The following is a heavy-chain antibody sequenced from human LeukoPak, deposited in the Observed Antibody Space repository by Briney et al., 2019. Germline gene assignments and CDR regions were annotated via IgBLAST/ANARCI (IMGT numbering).Heavy chain of an antibody. CDR1: GFTFDDYA. CDR2: ISWNSGSI. Sequence: GRSLTLSCAASGFTFDDYAMHWVRQAPGKGLEWVSGISWNSGSIGYADSVKGRFTISRDNAKNSLYLQMNSLRAEDTALYYCAKDMADTASYGMDVWGQGTTVTVSS. D-gene: IGHD5-18*01. CDR3: AKDMADTASYGMDV. J-gene: IGHJ6*02. V-gene: IGHV3-9*01.